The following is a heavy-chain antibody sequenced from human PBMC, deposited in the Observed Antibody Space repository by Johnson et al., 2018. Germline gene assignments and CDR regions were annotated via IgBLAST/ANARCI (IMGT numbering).Heavy chain of an antibody. Sequence: VQLGEAGGGVVEAGRSLRLSCAASGFTFSSYGMQWVRQAPGKGLEWVAVISYDGSTKYYADSVKGRFTISRDNSKTTLYLQMTSLRAEDTAVYYCAKDQSPEVGVDPFDIWGQGTMVTVSS. CDR3: AKDQSPEVGVDPFDI. V-gene: IGHV3-30*18. J-gene: IGHJ3*02. CDR2: ISYDGSTK. CDR1: GFTFSSYG. D-gene: IGHD1-26*01.